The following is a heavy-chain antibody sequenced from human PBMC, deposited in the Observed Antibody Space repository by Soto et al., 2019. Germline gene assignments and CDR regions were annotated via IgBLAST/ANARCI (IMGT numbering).Heavy chain of an antibody. D-gene: IGHD3-16*01. Sequence: QVQVQESGPGLVRPSETLSLTCTVSGGSISSRDSYWGWIRQPPGKGLEWIGSFHYSGSTYYNPSLKSRVTISVDTSKNQLSLRVTSVTAADTAVYYCARGFGRYHFDYWGQGTLVTVSS. CDR3: ARGFGRYHFDY. CDR2: FHYSGST. CDR1: GGSISSRDSY. V-gene: IGHV4-39*01. J-gene: IGHJ4*02.